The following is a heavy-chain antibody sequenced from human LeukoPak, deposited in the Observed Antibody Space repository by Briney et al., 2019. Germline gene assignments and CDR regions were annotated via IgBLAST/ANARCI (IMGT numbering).Heavy chain of an antibody. CDR2: IYYSGST. J-gene: IGHJ6*01. Sequence: SETLSLSCTVSGGSISSYYWSWIRQPPGKGLEWIGYIYYSGSTTYNPSLKSRVTISVDTSKNQFSLKMSSVTAADTAVYYCARLKNYDILTGPSYGMDVWGQGTTVTVSS. CDR1: GGSISSYY. V-gene: IGHV4-59*08. D-gene: IGHD3-9*01. CDR3: ARLKNYDILTGPSYGMDV.